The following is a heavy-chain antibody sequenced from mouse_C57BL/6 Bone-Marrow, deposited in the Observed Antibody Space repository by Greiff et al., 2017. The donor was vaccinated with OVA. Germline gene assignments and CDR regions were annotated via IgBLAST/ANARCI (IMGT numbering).Heavy chain of an antibody. J-gene: IGHJ3*01. D-gene: IGHD1-1*01. Sequence: QVQLQQPGTELVKPGASVKLSCKASGYTFTSYWMHWVKQRPGQGLEWIGNINPSNGGTNYNEKFNSKATLTVDKSSSTAYMQLSSLTSEDSAVYYCARHLYGSSYRFAYWGQGTLVTVSA. CDR2: INPSNGGT. CDR1: GYTFTSYW. CDR3: ARHLYGSSYRFAY. V-gene: IGHV1-53*01.